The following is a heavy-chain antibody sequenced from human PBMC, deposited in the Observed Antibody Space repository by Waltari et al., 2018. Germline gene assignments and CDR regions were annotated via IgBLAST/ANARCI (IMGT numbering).Heavy chain of an antibody. D-gene: IGHD3-10*01. CDR2: IFSSGST. Sequence: QVQLQESGPGLVKPSETLSLTCTVSGGSISSYYWSWIRQPPGKGLEWVGYIFSSGSTSSNPSLKRRVTISVDTSKNQFSLRLSSVTAADTAVYYCARHHGVRFGEFDPWGQGTQVTISS. J-gene: IGHJ5*02. CDR3: ARHHGVRFGEFDP. V-gene: IGHV4-59*08. CDR1: GGSISSYY.